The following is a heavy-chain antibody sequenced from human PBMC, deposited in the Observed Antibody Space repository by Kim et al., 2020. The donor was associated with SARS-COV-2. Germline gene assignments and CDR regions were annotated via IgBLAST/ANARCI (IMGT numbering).Heavy chain of an antibody. V-gene: IGHV4-34*01. CDR3: AREAVLGSATIDY. J-gene: IGHJ4*02. CDR1: GGSFSGYY. D-gene: IGHD3-10*01. Sequence: SETLSLTCAVYGGSFSGYYWSWIRQPPGKGLEWIGEINHSGSTNYNPSLKSRVTISVDTSKNQFSLKLSSVTAADTAVYYCAREAVLGSATIDYWGQGTLVTVSS. CDR2: INHSGST.